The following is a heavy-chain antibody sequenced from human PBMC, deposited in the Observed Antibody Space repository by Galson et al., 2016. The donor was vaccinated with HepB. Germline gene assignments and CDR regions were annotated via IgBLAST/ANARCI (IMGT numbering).Heavy chain of an antibody. D-gene: IGHD3-16*01. CDR1: KDTFSSYV. CDR2: IIPLYATT. J-gene: IGHJ6*01. CDR3: ARGGGKLAGYYYAMDV. V-gene: IGHV1-69*13. Sequence: SVKVSCKASKDTFSSYVISWVRQAPGQGLEWMGRIIPLYATTNSAQKFQGRVTITADESTSTVYMELSSLRSEDTAVYYCARGGGKLAGYYYAMDVWGQGTTVSVSS.